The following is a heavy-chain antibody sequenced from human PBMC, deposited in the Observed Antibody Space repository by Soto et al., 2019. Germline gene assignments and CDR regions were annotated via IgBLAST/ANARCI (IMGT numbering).Heavy chain of an antibody. CDR1: GFVFSDFQ. V-gene: IGHV3-21*01. Sequence: GGSLRLPCAASGFVFSDFQFNWVRQAPGGGLEWLSSITGTSAFTEYAESIEGRFTISRDNPNKLLFLHMDNLRPEDTAVYYCARDNLAFQGAFDLWGQGTLVTVSS. CDR3: ARDNLAFQGAFDL. D-gene: IGHD3-16*01. J-gene: IGHJ4*02. CDR2: ITGTSAFT.